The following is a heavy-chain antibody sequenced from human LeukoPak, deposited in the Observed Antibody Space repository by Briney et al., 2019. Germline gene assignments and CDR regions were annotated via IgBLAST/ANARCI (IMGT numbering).Heavy chain of an antibody. D-gene: IGHD3/OR15-3a*01. V-gene: IGHV1-18*04. Sequence: ASVKVSCKASGYTFTGYYMHWVRQAPGQGLEWMGWISAYNGNTNYAQKLQGRVTMTTDTSTSTAYMEIRSLRSDDTAVYYCTRDLGVDTTMIFFDYWGQGSLVTVSS. CDR2: ISAYNGNT. CDR3: TRDLGVDTTMIFFDY. CDR1: GYTFTGYY. J-gene: IGHJ4*02.